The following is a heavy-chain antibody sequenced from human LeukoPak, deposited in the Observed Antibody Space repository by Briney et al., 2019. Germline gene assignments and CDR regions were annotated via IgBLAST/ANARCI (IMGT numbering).Heavy chain of an antibody. D-gene: IGHD5-18*01. Sequence: GGSLRLSCAASGFTFSSYSMNWVRQAPGKGLEWVSSISSSSSYIYYADSVKGRFTISRDNAKNSLYLQMNSLRAEDTAVHYCARAYTAMAAADYWGQGTLVTVSS. J-gene: IGHJ4*02. CDR3: ARAYTAMAAADY. CDR1: GFTFSSYS. V-gene: IGHV3-21*01. CDR2: ISSSSSYI.